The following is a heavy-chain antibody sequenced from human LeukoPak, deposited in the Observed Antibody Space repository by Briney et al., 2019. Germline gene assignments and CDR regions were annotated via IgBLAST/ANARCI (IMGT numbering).Heavy chain of an antibody. V-gene: IGHV1-18*01. CDR1: GYTFTSYG. CDR3: ARGPYYYDSSGYYKYYFDY. J-gene: IGHJ4*02. CDR2: INPNSGGT. D-gene: IGHD3-22*01. Sequence: GASVKVSCKASGYTFTSYGISWVRQAPGQGLEWMGWINPNSGGTNYAQKLQGRVTMTTETSTSTAYMELRSLRSDDTAVYYCARGPYYYDSSGYYKYYFDYWGQGTLVTVSS.